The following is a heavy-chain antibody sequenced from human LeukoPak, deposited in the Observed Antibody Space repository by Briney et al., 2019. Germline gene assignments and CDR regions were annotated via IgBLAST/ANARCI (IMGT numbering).Heavy chain of an antibody. CDR1: RHSFHSQW. Sequence: GESLKISCKGPRHSFHSQWIGWVRQMPGKGLEWMGIIYPDDSDTRYSPSFQGQVTISADKSISTAYLQWNSLEASDTAMYYCARHQWNSGLAPDAFDIWGQGTMVTVSS. V-gene: IGHV5-51*01. CDR2: IYPDDSDT. D-gene: IGHD5-12*01. J-gene: IGHJ3*02. CDR3: ARHQWNSGLAPDAFDI.